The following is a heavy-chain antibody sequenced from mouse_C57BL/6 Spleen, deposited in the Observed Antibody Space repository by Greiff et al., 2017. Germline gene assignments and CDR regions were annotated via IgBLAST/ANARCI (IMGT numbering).Heavy chain of an antibody. J-gene: IGHJ4*01. CDR3: ARNYKYAMDY. D-gene: IGHD2-12*01. CDR2: IAPNSGGT. CDR1: GSTFPSYW. Sequence: QVQLQQSGAELVTPGASVQLSCKASGSTFPSYWMHWVKPRPGRGLEWSGRIAPNSGGTKYNEKFKSKATLTVDKPSSTAYMQLSSLTAEDSAVDDCARNYKYAMDYWGQGTSVTVSS. V-gene: IGHV1-72*01.